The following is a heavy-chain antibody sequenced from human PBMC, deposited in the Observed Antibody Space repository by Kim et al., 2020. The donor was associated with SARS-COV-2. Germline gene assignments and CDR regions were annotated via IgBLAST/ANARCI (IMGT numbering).Heavy chain of an antibody. J-gene: IGHJ4*02. CDR1: GYTFTIYP. CDR2: INTNTGNP. V-gene: IGHV7-4-1*02. Sequence: ASVKVSCKASGYTFTIYPMHWVRQAPGQGLEWMGWINTNTGNPMYAQNFTGRFVFSLDTSVNTAYLQISSLETEDTAVYYCARAFMVRGIIIGFWGQGTLVTVSS. CDR3: ARAFMVRGIIIGF. D-gene: IGHD3-10*01.